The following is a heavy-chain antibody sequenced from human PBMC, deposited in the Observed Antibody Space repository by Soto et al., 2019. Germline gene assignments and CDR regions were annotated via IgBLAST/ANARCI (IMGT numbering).Heavy chain of an antibody. D-gene: IGHD6-19*01. J-gene: IGHJ4*02. CDR3: AKQGAVANHYFDY. CDR2: ISYDGNIK. CDR1: GFTFSNFG. V-gene: IGHV3-30*18. Sequence: GGSLRLSCEASGFTFSNFGIHWVRQAPGKGLEWVAVISYDGNIKYYADSVKGRFTISRDNSKSTLYLQMNSLRVEDTAVYYCAKQGAVANHYFDYWGQGTLVTVSS.